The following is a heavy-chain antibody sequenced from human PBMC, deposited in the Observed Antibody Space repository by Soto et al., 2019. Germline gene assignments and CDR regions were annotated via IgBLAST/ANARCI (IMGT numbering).Heavy chain of an antibody. CDR2: IYYSGST. Sequence: QVQLQESGPGLVKPSETLSLTCTVSGGSISSYYWSWIRQPPGKGLEWIGYIYYSGSTNYNPSLKSRVTISVDTSKNQFSLKLSSVTAADTAMYYCARSNYYGSGSYDDGYYYYGMDVWGQGTTVTVSS. J-gene: IGHJ6*02. CDR1: GGSISSYY. V-gene: IGHV4-59*08. CDR3: ARSNYYGSGSYDDGYYYYGMDV. D-gene: IGHD3-10*01.